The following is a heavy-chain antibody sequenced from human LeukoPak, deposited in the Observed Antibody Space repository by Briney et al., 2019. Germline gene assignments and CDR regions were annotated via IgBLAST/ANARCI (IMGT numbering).Heavy chain of an antibody. CDR2: IYHSGST. Sequence: SETLSLTCAVSGYSISSGYYWGWIRQPPGKGLEWIGSIYHSGSTYYTPSLKSRVPISVDTSKNQFSLNLSSVTAPDTAVYYCARVYYGGQHYWGQGTLVTVSS. CDR3: ARVYYGGQHY. D-gene: IGHD3-10*01. J-gene: IGHJ4*02. V-gene: IGHV4-38-2*01. CDR1: GYSISSGYY.